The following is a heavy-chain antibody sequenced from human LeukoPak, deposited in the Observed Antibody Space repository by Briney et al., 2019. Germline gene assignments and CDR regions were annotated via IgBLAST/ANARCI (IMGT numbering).Heavy chain of an antibody. V-gene: IGHV4-61*01. D-gene: IGHD1-26*01. CDR3: ARAAYSGSYHSDY. J-gene: IGHJ4*02. CDR2: IYYSGSA. Sequence: SETLSLTCTVSGGSVNSGSYYWNWIRQPPGKGLEWIGYIYYSGSANYNPSLKSRVTISVDTSKNQFSLKLSSVTAADTAVYYCARAAYSGSYHSDYWGQGTLVTVSS. CDR1: GGSVNSGSYY.